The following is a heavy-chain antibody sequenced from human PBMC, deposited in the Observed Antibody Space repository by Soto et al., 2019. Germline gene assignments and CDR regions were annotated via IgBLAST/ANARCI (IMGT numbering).Heavy chain of an antibody. V-gene: IGHV1-2*02. D-gene: IGHD3-3*01. CDR1: GYTFTGYY. CDR3: AREGLVNLYYDLWSGYLPRDGMAV. Sequence: ASVKVSCKASGYTFTGYYMHWVRQAPGQGLEWMGWINPNSGGTNYAQKFQGRVTMTRDTSISTAYMELSRLRSDDTAVYYCAREGLVNLYYDLWSGYLPRDGMAVWGRGTPVTVAS. CDR2: INPNSGGT. J-gene: IGHJ6*02.